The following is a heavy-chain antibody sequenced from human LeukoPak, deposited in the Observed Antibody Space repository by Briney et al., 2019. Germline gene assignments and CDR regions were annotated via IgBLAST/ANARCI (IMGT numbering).Heavy chain of an antibody. V-gene: IGHV4-39*07. D-gene: IGHD2-15*01. CDR1: GGSISSSSYY. J-gene: IGHJ5*02. Sequence: SETLSLTCTVSGGSISSSSYYWGWIRQPPGKGLEWIGSIYYSGSTNYNPSLKSRVTISVDTSKNQFSLKLSSVTAADTAVYYCARVGLYCSGGSCYWFDPWGQGTLVTVSS. CDR3: ARVGLYCSGGSCYWFDP. CDR2: IYYSGST.